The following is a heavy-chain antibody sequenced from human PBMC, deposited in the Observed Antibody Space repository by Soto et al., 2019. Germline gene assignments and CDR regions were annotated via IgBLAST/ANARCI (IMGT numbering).Heavy chain of an antibody. J-gene: IGHJ6*02. Sequence: QVQLVQSGPEVKKPGASVKVSCEASGYTFTTSGISWLRQAPGQGLEWMGWISTYNGDTNSAQKFQGRVTMTADTSTVTAYMELMSLKSDDTAEYYCARQGSWPYYYYGLDVWGQGTTVTVSS. CDR1: GYTFTTSG. V-gene: IGHV1-18*01. CDR3: ARQGSWPYYYYGLDV. D-gene: IGHD1-26*01. CDR2: ISTYNGDT.